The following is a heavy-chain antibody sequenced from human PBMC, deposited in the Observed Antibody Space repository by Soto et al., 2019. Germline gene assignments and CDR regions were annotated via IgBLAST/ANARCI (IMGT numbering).Heavy chain of an antibody. CDR3: ARSEAVAGPYYFDY. Sequence: QVQLVESGGGVVQPGRSLRLSCAASGFTFSSYAMHWVRQAPGKGLEWVAVISYDGCNKYYADSVKGRFTISRDNSKNTLYLQMNSLRAEDTAVYYCARSEAVAGPYYFDYWGQGTLVTVSS. V-gene: IGHV3-30-3*01. D-gene: IGHD6-19*01. J-gene: IGHJ4*02. CDR2: ISYDGCNK. CDR1: GFTFSSYA.